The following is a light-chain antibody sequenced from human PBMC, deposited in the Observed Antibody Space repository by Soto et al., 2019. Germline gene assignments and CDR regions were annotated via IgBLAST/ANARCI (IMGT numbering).Light chain of an antibody. J-gene: IGLJ2*01. V-gene: IGLV2-14*01. Sequence: QSALTQPASVSGSPGQSITISCTGTNSDVGSSIYVSWYQQHPGKAPKLVIFEVSNRPSGISDRFSGSKSVITASLTIAGLQAEDEADYYCSSFTTIGTLVFGGGTKLTVL. CDR3: SSFTTIGTLV. CDR2: EVS. CDR1: NSDVGSSIY.